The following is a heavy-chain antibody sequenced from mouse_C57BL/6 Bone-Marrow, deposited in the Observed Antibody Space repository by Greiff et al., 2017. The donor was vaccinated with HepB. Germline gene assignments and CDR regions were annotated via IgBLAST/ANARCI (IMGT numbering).Heavy chain of an antibody. CDR1: GYTFTSYG. CDR2: IYPRSGNT. Sequence: VQLQQSGAELARPGASVKLSCKASGYTFTSYGISWVKQRTGQGLEWIGEIYPRSGNTYYNEKFKGKATLTADKSSSTAYMELRSLTSEDSAVYFCARPFITTVVATWDFDYWGQGTTLTVSS. J-gene: IGHJ2*01. V-gene: IGHV1-81*01. D-gene: IGHD1-1*01. CDR3: ARPFITTVVATWDFDY.